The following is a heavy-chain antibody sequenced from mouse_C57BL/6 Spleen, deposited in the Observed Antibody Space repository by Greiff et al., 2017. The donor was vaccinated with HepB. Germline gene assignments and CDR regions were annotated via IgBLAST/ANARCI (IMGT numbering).Heavy chain of an antibody. J-gene: IGHJ4*01. CDR1: GYAFSSYW. V-gene: IGHV1-80*01. Sequence: QVQLQQSGAELVKPGASVKISCKASGYAFSSYWMNWVKQRPGKGLEWIGQIYPGDGDTNYNGKFKGKATLTADKSSSTAYMQLSSLTSEDSAVYFCARYDYGSSPYWAMDYWGQGTSVTVSS. CDR2: IYPGDGDT. D-gene: IGHD1-1*01. CDR3: ARYDYGSSPYWAMDY.